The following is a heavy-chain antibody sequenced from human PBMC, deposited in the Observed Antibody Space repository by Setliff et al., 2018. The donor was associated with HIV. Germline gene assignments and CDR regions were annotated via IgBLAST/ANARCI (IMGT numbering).Heavy chain of an antibody. Sequence: ETLSLTCTVSGGSISSYYWSWMRQPPGKGLEWIGYLFYSGDASYNPSLKSRVTMSVDTSKNQLSMKLSSVTAADTAVYYCARGWLQLGWYDPWGQGTLVTVSS. CDR3: ARGWLQLGWYDP. V-gene: IGHV4-59*01. CDR1: GGSISSYY. CDR2: LFYSGDA. J-gene: IGHJ5*02. D-gene: IGHD2-15*01.